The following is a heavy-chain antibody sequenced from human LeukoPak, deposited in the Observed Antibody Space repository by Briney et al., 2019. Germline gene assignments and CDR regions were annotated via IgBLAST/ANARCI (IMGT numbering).Heavy chain of an antibody. CDR2: ISGRGDTS. CDR1: GFTFSNFA. J-gene: IGHJ4*02. CDR3: AKDLAFYASGNYFDH. V-gene: IGHV3-23*01. Sequence: PGGSLRLSCGASGFTFSNFAFSWVRHALGKGLEWVSSISGRGDTSYYADSVKGRFRVSRDNSKNTLSLHMNSLRVEDTAVYYCAKDLAFYASGNYFDHWGQGTLVTVSS. D-gene: IGHD3-10*01.